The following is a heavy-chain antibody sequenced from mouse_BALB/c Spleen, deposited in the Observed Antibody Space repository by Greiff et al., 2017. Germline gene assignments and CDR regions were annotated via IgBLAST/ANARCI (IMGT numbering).Heavy chain of an antibody. Sequence: VQLQQSGAELVRPGTSVKVSCKASGYAFTNYLIEWVKQRPGQGLEWIGVINPGSGGTNYNEKFKGKATLTADKSSSTAYMQLSSLTSDDSAVYFCARDKDSSGLDYWGQGTTLTVSS. CDR2: INPGSGGT. V-gene: IGHV1-54*03. CDR3: ARDKDSSGLDY. J-gene: IGHJ2*01. D-gene: IGHD3-2*01. CDR1: GYAFTNYL.